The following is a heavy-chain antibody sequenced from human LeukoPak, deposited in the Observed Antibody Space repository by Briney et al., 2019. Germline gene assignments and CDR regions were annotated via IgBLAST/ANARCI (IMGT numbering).Heavy chain of an antibody. CDR3: TRGHWGLQS. D-gene: IGHD7-27*01. J-gene: IGHJ5*02. Sequence: KPSETLSLTCTVPGASATDYYWSWIRQSPGKGLEWIRYIHHSGNADYNPSLRSRVTTSLDTSKNHFSLNLISVTAADTAVYYCTRGHWGLQSWSQGTLVTVSS. V-gene: IGHV4-59*02. CDR1: GASATDYY. CDR2: IHHSGNA.